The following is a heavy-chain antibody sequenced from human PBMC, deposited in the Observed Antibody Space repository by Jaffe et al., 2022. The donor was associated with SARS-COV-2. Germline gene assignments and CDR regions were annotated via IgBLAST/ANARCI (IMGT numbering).Heavy chain of an antibody. CDR2: ISGSGGST. D-gene: IGHD3-22*01. CDR3: AKFPMIVVANEDDAFDI. V-gene: IGHV3-23*01. Sequence: EVQLLESGGGLVQPGGSLRLSCAASGFTFSSYAMSWVRQAPGKGLEWVSAISGSGGSTYYADSVKGRFTISRDNSKNTLYLQMNSLRAEDTAVYYCAKFPMIVVANEDDAFDIWGQGTMVTVSS. CDR1: GFTFSSYA. J-gene: IGHJ3*02.